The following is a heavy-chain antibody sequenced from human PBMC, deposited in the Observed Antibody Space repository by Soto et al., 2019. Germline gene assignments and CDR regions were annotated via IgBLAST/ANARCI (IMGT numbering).Heavy chain of an antibody. CDR3: ARDPKSNSLVATNWFDP. V-gene: IGHV1-46*01. D-gene: IGHD5-12*01. CDR2: INPSGGST. J-gene: IGHJ5*02. Sequence: ASVKVSCKASGYTFTSYYMHWLRQAPGQGLEWMGIINPSGGSTSYAQKFQGRVTMTRDTSTSTVYMELSSLRSEDTAVYYCARDPKSNSLVATNWFDPWGQGTLVTVSS. CDR1: GYTFTSYY.